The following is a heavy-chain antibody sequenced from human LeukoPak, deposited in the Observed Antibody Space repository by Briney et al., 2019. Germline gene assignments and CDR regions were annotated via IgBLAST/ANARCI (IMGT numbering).Heavy chain of an antibody. Sequence: SETLSLTCIVSNYSITSGSYWSWIRQPPGKGLEWIGGIYHTGYTFYNPSLKSRVTISVDTSKNHFSLKLNSVTSADTALYYCAREGTVRWFDPWGQGTLVTVSS. CDR1: NYSITSGSY. CDR3: AREGTVRWFDP. J-gene: IGHJ5*02. CDR2: IYHTGYT. V-gene: IGHV4-38-2*02. D-gene: IGHD1-14*01.